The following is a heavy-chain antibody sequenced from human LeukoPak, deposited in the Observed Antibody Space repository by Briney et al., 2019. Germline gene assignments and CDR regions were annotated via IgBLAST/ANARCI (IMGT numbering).Heavy chain of an antibody. CDR1: GYSISSSNW. D-gene: IGHD6-13*01. CDR2: IYYSGST. V-gene: IGHV4-28*06. J-gene: IGHJ4*02. Sequence: SDTLSLTCAVSGYSISSSNWWGWIRQPPGKGLEWIGYIYYSGSTNYNPSLKSRVTMSVDTSKNQFSLKLSSVTALDTAVYYCARMSGIAGVDYWGQGTLVTVSS. CDR3: ARMSGIAGVDY.